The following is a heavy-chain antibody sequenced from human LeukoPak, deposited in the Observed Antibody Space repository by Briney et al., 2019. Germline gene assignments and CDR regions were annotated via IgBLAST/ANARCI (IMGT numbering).Heavy chain of an antibody. V-gene: IGHV3-23*01. Sequence: SGVTFSSYAMSWVRQAPGKGLEWXSAISGSGGSTYYADSVKGRFTISRDNSKNTLYLQMNSLRAEDTAVYYCAKGLVPAARYGMDVWGQGTTVTVSS. CDR2: ISGSGGST. J-gene: IGHJ6*02. CDR1: GVTFSSYA. D-gene: IGHD2-2*01. CDR3: AKGLVPAARYGMDV.